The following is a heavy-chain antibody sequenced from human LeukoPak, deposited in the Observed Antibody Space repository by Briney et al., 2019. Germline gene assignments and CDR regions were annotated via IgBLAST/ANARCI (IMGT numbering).Heavy chain of an antibody. J-gene: IGHJ6*04. D-gene: IGHD3-10*02. Sequence: GGSLRLSCAASGFTFSTYWMSWVRQAPGKGLEWVSYISSSGSTIYYADSVKGRFTISRDNAKNSLYLQMNSLRAEDTAVYYCAELGITMIGGIWGKGTTVTISS. CDR3: AELGITMIGGI. CDR2: ISSSGSTI. V-gene: IGHV3-48*04. CDR1: GFTFSTYW.